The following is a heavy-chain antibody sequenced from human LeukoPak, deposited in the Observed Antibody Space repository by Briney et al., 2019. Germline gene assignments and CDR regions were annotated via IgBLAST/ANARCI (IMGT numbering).Heavy chain of an antibody. V-gene: IGHV3-30*18. D-gene: IGHD3-10*01. J-gene: IGHJ6*02. CDR1: GFTFSSYG. CDR2: ISDDGSNK. CDR3: AKDIQSFGEVDSGMDV. Sequence: GGSLRLSCAASGFTFSSYGMHWVRQAPGKGLEWVAVISDDGSNKYYADSVKGRFTISRDNSKNTLYLQMNSLRAEDTAVYYCAKDIQSFGEVDSGMDVWGQGTTVTVSS.